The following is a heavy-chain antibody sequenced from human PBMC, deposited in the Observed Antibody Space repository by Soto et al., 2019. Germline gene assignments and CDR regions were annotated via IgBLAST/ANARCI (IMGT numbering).Heavy chain of an antibody. CDR1: GYTFTSYG. CDR3: ARVGIVVVPAAIHQVVTWFDP. Sequence: QVQLVQSGAEVKKPGASVKVSCKASGYTFTSYGISWVRQAPGQGLEWMGWISAYNGNTNYAQKLQGRVTMTTDTSTSTAYMELRSLRSDDTAVYYCARVGIVVVPAAIHQVVTWFDPWGQGTLVTVSS. CDR2: ISAYNGNT. J-gene: IGHJ5*02. D-gene: IGHD2-2*02. V-gene: IGHV1-18*01.